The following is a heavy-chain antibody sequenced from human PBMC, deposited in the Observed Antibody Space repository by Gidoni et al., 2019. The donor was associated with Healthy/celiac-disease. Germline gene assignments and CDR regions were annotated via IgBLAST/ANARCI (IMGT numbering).Heavy chain of an antibody. V-gene: IGHV3-43*01. Sequence: EVQLVESGGVVVQPGGSLRLSCAASGFTFDDYTMHWVRQAPGKGLEWVSLISWDGGSTYYADSVKGRFTISRDNSKNSLYLQMNSLRTEDTALYYCAKEADGYSYGNFDYWGQGTLVTVSS. J-gene: IGHJ4*02. CDR1: GFTFDDYT. CDR3: AKEADGYSYGNFDY. D-gene: IGHD5-18*01. CDR2: ISWDGGST.